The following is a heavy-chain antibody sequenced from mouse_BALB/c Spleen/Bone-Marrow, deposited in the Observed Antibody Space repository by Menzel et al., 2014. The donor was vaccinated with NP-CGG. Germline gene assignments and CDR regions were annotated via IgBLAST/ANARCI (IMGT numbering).Heavy chain of an antibody. Sequence: LVKTGASVKISCKASGYSFTGYYMHWVKQSHGKSLEWIGYISCYNGATNYSQRFKGRATFTVDTSSSTAYMQFNSLTSEDSAVYYCARGGTMTFYAMDYWGQGTSVTVSS. CDR3: ARGGTMTFYAMDY. J-gene: IGHJ4*01. V-gene: IGHV1S34*01. D-gene: IGHD2-4*01. CDR2: ISCYNGAT. CDR1: GYSFTGYY.